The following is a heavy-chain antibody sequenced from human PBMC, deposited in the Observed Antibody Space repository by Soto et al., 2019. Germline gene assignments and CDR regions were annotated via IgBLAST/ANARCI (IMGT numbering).Heavy chain of an antibody. V-gene: IGHV3-23*01. CDR1: GFTFNTYP. D-gene: IGHD3-10*01. CDR3: AKGVLSFHYGMEV. J-gene: IGHJ6*02. CDR2: ISSTAGRTS. Sequence: EVQLLQSGGGVVPPGGSLRLACATSGFTFNTYPMTWVRQAPGKGLEWVSSISSTAGRTSSYADSVKCRFAISRDFSDNTVYLQMTSLRVDDTAVYFCAKGVLSFHYGMEVWGQGTTVTVSS.